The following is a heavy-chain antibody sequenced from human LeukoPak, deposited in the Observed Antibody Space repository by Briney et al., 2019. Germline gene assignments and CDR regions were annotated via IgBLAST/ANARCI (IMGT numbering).Heavy chain of an antibody. CDR3: ARGSSGWPLGHYFDY. CDR1: GGSISSGDYY. CDR2: IYYSGST. J-gene: IGHJ4*02. D-gene: IGHD6-19*01. V-gene: IGHV4-30-4*08. Sequence: SETLSLTCTVSGGSISSGDYYWSWIRQPPGKGLEWIGYIYYSGSTYYNPSLKSRVTISVDTSKNQFSLQLSSVTAADTAVYYCARGSSGWPLGHYFDYWGQGTLVTVSS.